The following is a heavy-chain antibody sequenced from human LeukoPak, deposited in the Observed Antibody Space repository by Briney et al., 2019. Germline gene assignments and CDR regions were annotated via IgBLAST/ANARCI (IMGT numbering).Heavy chain of an antibody. CDR1: GGSISSSSYY. CDR2: IYYSGST. J-gene: IGHJ6*03. CDR3: AREVNRRVRGVIGTGSYYYYYYMDV. Sequence: SETLSLTCTVSGGSISSSSYYWGWIRQPPGKGLEWIGSIYYSGSTNYNPSLKSRVTISVDTSKNQFSLKLSSVTAADTAVYYCAREVNRRVRGVIGTGSYYYYYYMDVWGKGTTVTISS. V-gene: IGHV4-39*07. D-gene: IGHD3-10*01.